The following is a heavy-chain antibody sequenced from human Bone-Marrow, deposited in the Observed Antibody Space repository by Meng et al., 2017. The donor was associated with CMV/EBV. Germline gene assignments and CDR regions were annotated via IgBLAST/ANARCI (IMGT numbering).Heavy chain of an antibody. CDR1: GGSMSSYY. D-gene: IGHD6-6*01. Sequence: SETLSLTCTVSGGSMSSYYWSWIRQAPGKRLEWIGYIYYTGTSKYNPSLKSRVTMSVDTSKNQFSVKLSSVTAADTGVYYCAGSSPPAPFDFWGQGTMVTVSS. J-gene: IGHJ3*01. CDR3: AGSSPPAPFDF. CDR2: IYYTGTS. V-gene: IGHV4-59*01.